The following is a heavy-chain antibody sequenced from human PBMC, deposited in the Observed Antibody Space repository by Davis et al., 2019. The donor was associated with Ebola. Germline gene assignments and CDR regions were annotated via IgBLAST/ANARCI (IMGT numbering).Heavy chain of an antibody. V-gene: IGHV3-73*01. Sequence: WGALRLSCAASGVTLSGSAMHWVRQASGEGLEWVGRIRSKANSYATAYAASVKGRFTISRDDSKNTAYLQMNSLKTEDTAVYYCTSFIQDDDYWGQGTLVTVSS. J-gene: IGHJ4*02. CDR3: TSFIQDDDY. CDR2: IRSKANSYAT. CDR1: GVTLSGSA. D-gene: IGHD5-18*01.